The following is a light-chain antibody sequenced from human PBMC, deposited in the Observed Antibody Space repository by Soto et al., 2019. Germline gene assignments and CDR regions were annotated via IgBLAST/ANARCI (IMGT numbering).Light chain of an antibody. V-gene: IGKV3-20*01. CDR2: GAS. J-gene: IGKJ2*01. CDR3: QHYGTSPRYT. CDR1: QSVSSSY. Sequence: VLTQSPGTLSLSPGERATLSGRASQSVSSSYLAWYQQKPGQAPRLLIYGASSRATGIPDRFGGSESGTDFTLTITKLEPEAFAVYYCQHYGTSPRYTFGQGTKLEIK.